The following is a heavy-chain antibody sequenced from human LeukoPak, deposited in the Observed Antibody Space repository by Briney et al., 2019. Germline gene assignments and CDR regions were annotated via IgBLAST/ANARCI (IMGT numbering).Heavy chain of an antibody. J-gene: IGHJ4*02. V-gene: IGHV3-23*01. CDR1: GFTFSRSA. D-gene: IGHD1-26*01. CDR3: AKDLGWELPAEAY. CDR2: IIYSGGAT. Sequence: GGSLRLSCAASGFTFSRSAMTWVRQGPGTGLEFVASIIYSGGATYYADSVKGRFTISRDNSNNTLYLQMNSLRAEDTAMYYCAKDLGWELPAEAYWGQGILVTVSS.